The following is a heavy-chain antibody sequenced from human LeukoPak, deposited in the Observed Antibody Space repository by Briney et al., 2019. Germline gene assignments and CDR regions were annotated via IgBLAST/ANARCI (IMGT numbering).Heavy chain of an antibody. V-gene: IGHV3-53*01. J-gene: IGHJ3*02. CDR1: GFTVSSNY. CDR3: ATFPPIGRSFSFDI. Sequence: GGSLRLSCAASGFTVSSNYMSWVRQAPGKGLEWVSVIYSGDSKYYADSVKGRFIISRDNSKNTLYHQMNSLTVEDTAIYYCATFPPIGRSFSFDIWGQGTMVTVSS. CDR2: IYSGDSK. D-gene: IGHD1-26*01.